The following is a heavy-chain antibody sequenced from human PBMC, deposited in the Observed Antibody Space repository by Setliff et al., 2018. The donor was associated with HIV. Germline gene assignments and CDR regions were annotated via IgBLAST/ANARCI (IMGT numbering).Heavy chain of an antibody. D-gene: IGHD2-21*02. Sequence: SETLSLTCTVSGGSMSTYYWSWIRQPPGKGLERIGYIYTSGSTNYNPSLRSRVTISVDTSKNQFSLKLSSVTAADTAVYYCARDGYCGGDCYHDAFDIWGQGTMVTVSS. V-gene: IGHV4-4*08. CDR2: IYTSGST. CDR1: GGSMSTYY. CDR3: ARDGYCGGDCYHDAFDI. J-gene: IGHJ3*02.